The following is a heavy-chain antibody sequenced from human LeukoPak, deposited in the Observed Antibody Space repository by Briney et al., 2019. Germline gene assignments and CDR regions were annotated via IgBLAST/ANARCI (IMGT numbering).Heavy chain of an antibody. CDR1: GFTFRTYI. CDR2: IYYDGSNQ. D-gene: IGHD6-19*01. Sequence: GGSLRLSCAASGFTFRTYIMNWVRKAPGKGLEWVAFIYYDGSNQYYADSVKGRFTISRDNSKNTLYLQMNSLRAEDTAVYYCPRRGSSGCFDYWGQGTLVTASS. V-gene: IGHV3-30-3*01. CDR3: PRRGSSGCFDY. J-gene: IGHJ4*02.